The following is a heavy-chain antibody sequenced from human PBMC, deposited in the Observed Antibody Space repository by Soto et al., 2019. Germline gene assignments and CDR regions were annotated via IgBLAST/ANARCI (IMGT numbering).Heavy chain of an antibody. CDR2: ISASGSST. CDR1: GFTISNYA. CDR3: AKDESWLPFNP. J-gene: IGHJ5*02. V-gene: IGHV3-23*01. D-gene: IGHD6-19*01. Sequence: GGSLRLSCAVSGFTISNYAMSWVRQAPGKGLEWVSAISASGSSTYYADSVKGRFTISRDNSKNTLYLQMNSLRAEDTALYFCAKDESWLPFNPWGQGTLVTVS.